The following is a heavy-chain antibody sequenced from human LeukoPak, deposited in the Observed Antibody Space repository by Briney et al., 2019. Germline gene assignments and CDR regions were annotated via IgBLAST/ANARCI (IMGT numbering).Heavy chain of an antibody. CDR2: IYYNGKA. D-gene: IGHD3-16*01. J-gene: IGHJ6*02. CDR3: AKFGADYDMYV. Sequence: PSETLSLTCTVCGGSISGYYWTWVRQPPGKGLEWIGQIYYNGKADYNPSLESRITISVDTSKNKISLKLNSVTAADTAIYYCAKFGADYDMYVWGQGITVAVSS. V-gene: IGHV4-59*01. CDR1: GGSISGYY.